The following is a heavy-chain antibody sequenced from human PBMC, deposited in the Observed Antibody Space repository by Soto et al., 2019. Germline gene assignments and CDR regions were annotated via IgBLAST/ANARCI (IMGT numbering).Heavy chain of an antibody. Sequence: GASVKVSCKASGGTFSSYTISWVRQAPGQGLEWMGRIIPILGIANYAQKFQGRVTITADKSTSTAYMELSSLRSEDTAVYYCARVFTGDYVFDYWGQGTLVTVSS. CDR3: ARVFTGDYVFDY. V-gene: IGHV1-69*02. CDR1: GGTFSSYT. J-gene: IGHJ4*02. CDR2: IIPILGIA. D-gene: IGHD4-17*01.